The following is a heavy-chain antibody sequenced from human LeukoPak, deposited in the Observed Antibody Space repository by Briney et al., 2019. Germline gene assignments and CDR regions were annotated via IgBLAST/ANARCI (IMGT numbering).Heavy chain of an antibody. V-gene: IGHV3-64*02. CDR2: INYDGTTT. CDR1: GFTFSTNA. D-gene: IGHD1-26*01. J-gene: IGHJ3*02. Sequence: GGSLRLSCVGSGFTFSTNAMHWVRQAPGKGLEHVSAINYDGTTTYYADSVNDRFSISRDNSKNTLFLQMDNLRVEDMAVYYCARTAATTVGSTLAFDIWGQGTMVTVSS. CDR3: ARTAATTVGSTLAFDI.